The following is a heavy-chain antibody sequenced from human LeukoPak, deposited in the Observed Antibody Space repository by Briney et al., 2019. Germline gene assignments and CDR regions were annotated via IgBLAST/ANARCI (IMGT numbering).Heavy chain of an antibody. D-gene: IGHD3-16*01. CDR3: ARELRTFDS. V-gene: IGHV3-7*01. J-gene: IGHJ4*02. CDR2: IKHNGDEL. CDR1: GFTFSSYW. Sequence: GGSLRLSCAASGFTFSSYWMTWVRQAPGKGLEWVANIKHNGDELNYVGSVEGRFTISRDNAKNSLYLHMTSLRAEDTAVYYCARELRTFDSWGQGTLVTVSP.